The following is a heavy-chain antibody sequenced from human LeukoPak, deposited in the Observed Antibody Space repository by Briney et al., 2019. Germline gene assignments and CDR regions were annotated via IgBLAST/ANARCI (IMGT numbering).Heavy chain of an antibody. J-gene: IGHJ4*02. CDR1: GFTCSPCG. CDR3: AKTPGGYLDY. Sequence: GGSLRLSCAASGFTCSPCGMTWVRQAPGKGLEWVAAISSSGDSTAHADSVKGRFTISRDNSRNTVFLQMNSLRAEDTAVYYCAKTPGGYLDYWGQGTRVTVSS. CDR2: ISSSGDST. V-gene: IGHV3-23*01.